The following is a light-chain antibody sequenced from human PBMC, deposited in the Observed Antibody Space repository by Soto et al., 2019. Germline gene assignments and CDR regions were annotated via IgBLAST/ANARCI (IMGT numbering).Light chain of an antibody. CDR2: DVS. J-gene: IGLJ1*01. V-gene: IGLV2-11*01. Sequence: QSALTQPASVSGSPGQSITISCTGSSSDVGRYNYVSWYQHHPGKAPKLMIYDVSQRPSGVPDRFSGSKSGNTASLTISGLQSEDEADYYCCSYAGSYTYVFGTGTKVTVL. CDR3: CSYAGSYTYV. CDR1: SSDVGRYNY.